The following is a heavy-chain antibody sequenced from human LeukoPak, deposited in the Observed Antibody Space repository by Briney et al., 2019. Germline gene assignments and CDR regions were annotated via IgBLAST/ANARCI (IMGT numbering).Heavy chain of an antibody. V-gene: IGHV4-59*01. CDR3: ARDLGFGQPYFDY. D-gene: IGHD3/OR15-3a*01. CDR1: GDSMHIYY. CDR2: IYYSGST. Sequence: PSETLSLTCSVSGDSMHIYYWSWIRQPPGKGLEWIGYIYYSGSTNYNPSLKSRVTISVDTSKNQFSLKLSSVTAADTAVYYCARDLGFGQPYFDYWGQGTLVTVSS. J-gene: IGHJ4*02.